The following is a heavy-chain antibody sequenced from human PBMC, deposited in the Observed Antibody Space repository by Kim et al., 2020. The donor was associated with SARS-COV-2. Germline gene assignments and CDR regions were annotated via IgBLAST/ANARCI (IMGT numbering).Heavy chain of an antibody. CDR1: GGSISSSSYY. CDR3: ASDSSWVSPPSL. V-gene: IGHV4-39*01. D-gene: IGHD6-13*01. CDR2: IYYSGST. J-gene: IGHJ4*02. Sequence: SETLSLTCTVSGGSISSSSYYWGWIRQPPGKGLEWIGSIYYSGSTYYNPSLKSRVTISVDTSKNQFSLKLSSVTAADTAVYYCASDSSWVSPPSLWGQGTLVTVSS.